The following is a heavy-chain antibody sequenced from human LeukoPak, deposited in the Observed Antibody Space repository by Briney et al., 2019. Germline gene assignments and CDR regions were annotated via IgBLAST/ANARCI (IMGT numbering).Heavy chain of an antibody. Sequence: GGSLRLSCVASGFSFSTCAIHWVRQAPGKGLEWVAIIWSDGTNEKYANSVKGRFTISRDNAKNSLYLQMNSLRDEDTAVYYCARVFRYYGSGSYLNYWGQGTLVTVSS. CDR2: IWSDGTNE. V-gene: IGHV3-33*01. J-gene: IGHJ4*02. CDR3: ARVFRYYGSGSYLNY. D-gene: IGHD3-10*01. CDR1: GFSFSTCA.